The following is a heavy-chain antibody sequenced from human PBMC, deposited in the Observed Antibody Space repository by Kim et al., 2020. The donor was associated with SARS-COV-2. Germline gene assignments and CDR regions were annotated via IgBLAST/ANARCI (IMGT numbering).Heavy chain of an antibody. V-gene: IGHV4-39*01. CDR3: ARRRGWTRFDL. D-gene: IGHD6-19*01. CDR1: GGSISSSSYY. CDR2: IYYSGST. Sequence: SETLSLTCTVSGGSISSSSYYWGWIRQPPGKGLEWIGNIYYSGSTYYNPSLKSRVTISVDTSKNQFSLKLSSVTAADTAVYYCARRRGWTRFDLWGRGT. J-gene: IGHJ2*01.